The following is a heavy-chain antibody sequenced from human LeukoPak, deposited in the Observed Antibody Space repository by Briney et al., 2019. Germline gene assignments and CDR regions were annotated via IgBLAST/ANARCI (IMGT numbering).Heavy chain of an antibody. Sequence: ASVKVSCKASGYTFTSYGISWVRQAPGQGLEWMGWISAYNGNTNYAQKLQGRVTMTTDTSTSTAYMELRSLRSDDTAVYYCARDLVGVVPAANMRAQVNWFDPWGQGTLVTVSS. V-gene: IGHV1-18*01. CDR1: GYTFTSYG. CDR2: ISAYNGNT. D-gene: IGHD2-2*01. CDR3: ARDLVGVVPAANMRAQVNWFDP. J-gene: IGHJ5*02.